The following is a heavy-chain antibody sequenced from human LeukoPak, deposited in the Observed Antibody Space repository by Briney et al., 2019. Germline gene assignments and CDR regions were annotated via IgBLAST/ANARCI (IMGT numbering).Heavy chain of an antibody. J-gene: IGHJ4*02. D-gene: IGHD3-22*01. CDR1: GFTSSTYA. CDR2: VSGSGGTT. Sequence: PGGSLRLSCAASGFTSSTYAMNWVRQAPGKGLEWVSGVSGSGGTTYYADSVKGRLTISRDNSKSTLYLQMNSLRAEDTAIYYCAKTDSGGYHRGNYDFWGQGTLVTVSS. V-gene: IGHV3-23*01. CDR3: AKTDSGGYHRGNYDF.